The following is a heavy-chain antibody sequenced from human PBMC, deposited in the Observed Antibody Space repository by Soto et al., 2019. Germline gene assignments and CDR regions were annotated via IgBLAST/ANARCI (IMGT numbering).Heavy chain of an antibody. V-gene: IGHV3-30*18. CDR2: ISYDGNNK. J-gene: IGHJ6*02. Sequence: GGSLRLSCAASGFIFNSYGMHWVRQAPGKGLEWVAAISYDGNNKYYVDSVKGRFTISRDNSKNTLDLQMNSLRAEDTAVYHCAKEVMTVGRQEVGYYYHGMDVWGQVTPVTVSS. D-gene: IGHD3-22*01. CDR3: AKEVMTVGRQEVGYYYHGMDV. CDR1: GFIFNSYG.